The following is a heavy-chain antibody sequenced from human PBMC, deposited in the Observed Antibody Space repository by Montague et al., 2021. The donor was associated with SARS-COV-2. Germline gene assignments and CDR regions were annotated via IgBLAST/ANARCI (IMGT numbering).Heavy chain of an antibody. Sequence: SLRLSCAASGFTFSIFDMHWVRQAPGKGLDGVAVISYDGSNKYYADSGKGRFTISRDNSKNTLFLQMNSLRAEDTAVYYCAKDVGLRNFFDYWGQGTLVTVSS. V-gene: IGHV3-30*18. CDR3: AKDVGLRNFFDY. D-gene: IGHD1-26*01. CDR1: GFTFSIFD. J-gene: IGHJ4*02. CDR2: ISYDGSNK.